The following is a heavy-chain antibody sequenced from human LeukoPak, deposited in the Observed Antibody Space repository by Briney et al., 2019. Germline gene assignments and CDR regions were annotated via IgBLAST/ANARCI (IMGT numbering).Heavy chain of an antibody. J-gene: IGHJ4*02. D-gene: IGHD3-22*01. CDR3: ARGYDSSGYCNFDY. CDR2: INHGENT. V-gene: IGHV4-34*01. CDR1: GGSFSGYY. Sequence: SETLSLTCSVNGGSFSGYYWCWIRQSPGKGLEWIGEINHGENTNYNPSLKSRVTISVDTSKNQFSLKLRSVTAADTAVYYCARGYDSSGYCNFDYWGQGTLVTVSS.